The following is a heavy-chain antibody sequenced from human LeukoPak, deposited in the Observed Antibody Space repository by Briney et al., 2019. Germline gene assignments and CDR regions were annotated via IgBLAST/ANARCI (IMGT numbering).Heavy chain of an antibody. CDR3: ARGMRSGSYPYYYYGMDV. CDR1: GGSISSYY. CDR2: IYHSGST. Sequence: SETLSLTCTVSGGSISSYYWGWIRQPPGKGLEWIGSIYHSGSTYYNPSLKSRVTISVDTSKNQFSLKLSSVTAADTAVYYCARGMRSGSYPYYYYGMDVWGQGTTVTVSS. D-gene: IGHD1-26*01. J-gene: IGHJ6*02. V-gene: IGHV4-59*04.